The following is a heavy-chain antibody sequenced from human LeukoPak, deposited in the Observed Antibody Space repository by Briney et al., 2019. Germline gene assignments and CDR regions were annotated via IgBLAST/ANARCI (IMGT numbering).Heavy chain of an antibody. CDR1: GFTVSSNY. Sequence: GSLRLSCAASGFTVSSNYMSWVRQPPGKGLEWIGSIYYSGSTYYNPSLKSRVTISVDTSKNQFSLKLSSVTAADTAVYYCARDLYGSGSYQWFDPWGQGTLVTVSS. J-gene: IGHJ5*02. D-gene: IGHD3-10*01. CDR2: IYYSGST. CDR3: ARDLYGSGSYQWFDP. V-gene: IGHV4-39*07.